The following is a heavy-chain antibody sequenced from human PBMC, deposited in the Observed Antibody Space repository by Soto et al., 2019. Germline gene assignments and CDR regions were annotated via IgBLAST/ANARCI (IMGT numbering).Heavy chain of an antibody. CDR2: IYYSGRT. J-gene: IGHJ6*02. Sequence: QVELQESGPGLVKPSQTLSLTCTVSGGSISSGGYYWSWICQHPGKGLEWIGYIYYSGRTYYNPSLKSRVNIAVDTSKNHFPLKLSSVTAADTAVYYCARDSFTRQQLVPPYYYSGMDVWGQGTTVTVSS. D-gene: IGHD6-13*01. CDR3: ARDSFTRQQLVPPYYYSGMDV. V-gene: IGHV4-31*03. CDR1: GGSISSGGYY.